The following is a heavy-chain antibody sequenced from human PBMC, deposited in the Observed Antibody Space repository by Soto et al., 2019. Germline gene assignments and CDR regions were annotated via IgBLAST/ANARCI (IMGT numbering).Heavy chain of an antibody. CDR1: GFTFDDYA. J-gene: IGHJ4*02. CDR2: ISWNSGSI. Sequence: EVQLVESGGGLVQPGRSLRLSCAASGFTFDDYAMHWVRQAPGKGLEWVSGISWNSGSIGYADSVKGRFTIPRDNAKNSLYLQMNSLRAEDTALYYCAKESAYCSGGSCYAAFFDYWGQGTLVTVSS. D-gene: IGHD2-15*01. V-gene: IGHV3-9*01. CDR3: AKESAYCSGGSCYAAFFDY.